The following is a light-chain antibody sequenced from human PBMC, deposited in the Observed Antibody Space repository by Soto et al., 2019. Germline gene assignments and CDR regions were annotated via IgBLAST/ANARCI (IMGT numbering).Light chain of an antibody. Sequence: EIVMTQSPATLSVSPGERATLSCRASQSVSGNLAWYQQKPGQARRLLIYGASTRATGIPARFSGSGSGTEFTLTISSLQSEDFGVYYCQQYNNWPRTFGQGTKVELK. J-gene: IGKJ1*01. V-gene: IGKV3-15*01. CDR1: QSVSGN. CDR3: QQYNNWPRT. CDR2: GAS.